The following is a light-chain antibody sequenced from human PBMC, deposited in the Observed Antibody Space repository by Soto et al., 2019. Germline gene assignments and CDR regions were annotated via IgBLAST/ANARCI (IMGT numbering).Light chain of an antibody. J-gene: IGKJ4*01. CDR2: TAN. CDR1: QTVKY. V-gene: IGKV1-39*01. CDR3: QQSDRAPLP. Sequence: DIQMTQSPSSLSASVGDRVTITCRASQTVKYLNWYQQIPGKAPKFLISTANMLQSGVPSRFSGSGSGTEFSLTINALQREDFATYYCQQSDRAPLPFGEGTQVEV.